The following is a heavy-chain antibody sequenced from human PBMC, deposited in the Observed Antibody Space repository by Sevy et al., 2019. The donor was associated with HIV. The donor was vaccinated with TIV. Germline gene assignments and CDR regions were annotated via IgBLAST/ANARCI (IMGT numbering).Heavy chain of an antibody. J-gene: IGHJ5*02. V-gene: IGHV4-39*01. CDR1: GGSISSSSYY. CDR2: IYYSGST. CDR3: ARHAHITMIVT. D-gene: IGHD3-22*01. Sequence: LETLSLTCSVSGGSISSSSYYWGWIRQPPGKGLEWIGSIYYSGSTYYNPSLKSRVTISVDTSKNQFSLKLSSVTAADTAVYYCARHAHITMIVTWGLGTLVTVSS.